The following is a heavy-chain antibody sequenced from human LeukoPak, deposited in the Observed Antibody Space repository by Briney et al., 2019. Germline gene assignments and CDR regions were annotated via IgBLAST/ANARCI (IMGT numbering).Heavy chain of an antibody. CDR2: INQDGSDK. Sequence: GGSLRLSCAASGFTFSGHWMRWVRQAPGKGMEWVANINQDGSDKRYADSAKGRFTISRDNAKNSLNLQMNSLRAEDTAVYYCVRNGGSFDYWGQGALVTVSS. D-gene: IGHD3-10*01. CDR1: GFTFSGHW. J-gene: IGHJ4*02. CDR3: VRNGGSFDY. V-gene: IGHV3-7*01.